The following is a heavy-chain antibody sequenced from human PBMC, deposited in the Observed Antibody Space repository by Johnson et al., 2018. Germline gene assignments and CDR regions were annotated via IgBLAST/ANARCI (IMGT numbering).Heavy chain of an antibody. CDR2: IYYSGTT. CDR1: GGSISGSSDY. D-gene: IGHD5-18*01. Sequence: QVQLQESGPGLVKPSETLSLTCSVSGGSISGSSDYWGWIRQPPGKGLEWIGNIYYSGTTYYNPSLSSRVTISVDTSKNQFSLNLRSLSAAGTAVYYCARGGYTYGNLCYWGPGTLVTVSS. J-gene: IGHJ4*02. CDR3: ARGGYTYGNLCY. V-gene: IGHV4-39*07.